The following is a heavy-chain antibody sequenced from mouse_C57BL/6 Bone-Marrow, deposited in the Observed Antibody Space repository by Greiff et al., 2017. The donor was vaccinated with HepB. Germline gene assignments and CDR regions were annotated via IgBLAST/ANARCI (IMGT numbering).Heavy chain of an antibody. V-gene: IGHV5-12*01. CDR2: ISNGGGST. J-gene: IGHJ2*01. D-gene: IGHD1-1*01. CDR3: ASLTYYFDY. CDR1: GFTFSDYY. Sequence: EVMLVESGGGLVQPGGSLKLSCAASGFTFSDYYMYWVRQTPEKRLEWVAYISNGGGSTYYPDTVKGRFTISRDNAKNTLYLQMSRLKSEDTAMYYCASLTYYFDYWGQGTTLTVSS.